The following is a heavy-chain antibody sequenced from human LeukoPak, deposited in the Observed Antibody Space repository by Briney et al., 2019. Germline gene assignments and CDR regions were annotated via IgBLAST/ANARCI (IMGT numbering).Heavy chain of an antibody. Sequence: PGGSLRLSCTASGFTFSTYWMHWVRQALRKGLEWVSRIISDGISTSYADSVKGRFTISRDNAKNTLYLQMNSLRAGDTAVYYCSGSSAHIWFDPWGQGTLVTVSS. J-gene: IGHJ5*02. CDR1: GFTFSTYW. V-gene: IGHV3-74*01. D-gene: IGHD6-6*01. CDR3: SGSSAHIWFDP. CDR2: IISDGIST.